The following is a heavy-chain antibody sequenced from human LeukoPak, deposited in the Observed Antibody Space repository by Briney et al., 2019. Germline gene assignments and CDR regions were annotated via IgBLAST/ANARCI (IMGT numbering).Heavy chain of an antibody. CDR3: ARTIYCSGGSCYSGRVYYYYGMDV. D-gene: IGHD2-15*01. CDR2: INPNSGGT. J-gene: IGHJ6*02. Sequence: AASVKVSCKASGYTFTGYYMHWVRQAPGQGLEWMGWINPNSGGTNYAQKFQGRVTMTRDTSISTAYMELSSLRSEDTAVYYCARTIYCSGGSCYSGRVYYYYGMDVWGQGTTVTVSS. V-gene: IGHV1-2*02. CDR1: GYTFTGYY.